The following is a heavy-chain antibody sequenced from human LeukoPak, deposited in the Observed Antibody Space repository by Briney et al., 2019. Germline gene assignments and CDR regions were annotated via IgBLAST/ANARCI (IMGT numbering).Heavy chain of an antibody. Sequence: SETLSLTCTVSGGSISSYYWSWIRQPAGKGLEWIGRIYTSGSTYYNPSLKSRVTMSVDTSKNQFSLKLSSVTAADTAVYYCARTGSSSWYAEYYFDYWGQGTLVTVSS. CDR3: ARTGSSSWYAEYYFDY. CDR2: IYTSGST. J-gene: IGHJ4*02. D-gene: IGHD6-13*01. CDR1: GGSISSYY. V-gene: IGHV4-4*07.